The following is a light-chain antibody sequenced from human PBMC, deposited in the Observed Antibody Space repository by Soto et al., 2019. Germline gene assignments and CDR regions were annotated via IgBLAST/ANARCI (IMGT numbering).Light chain of an antibody. Sequence: EIVLTQSPGTLSLSPGERATLSCRASQSVSSSYLAWYQQKPGQAPRLLIYGASSRATGIPDRFSGSGSGTDFTLTISRLEPEDFAVYYCRQYGSSQSFGQGTKVEIK. CDR2: GAS. CDR1: QSVSSSY. CDR3: RQYGSSQS. J-gene: IGKJ1*01. V-gene: IGKV3-20*01.